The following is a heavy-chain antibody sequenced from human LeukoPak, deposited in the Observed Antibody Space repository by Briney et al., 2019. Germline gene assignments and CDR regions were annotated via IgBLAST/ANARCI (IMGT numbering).Heavy chain of an antibody. CDR3: AKDKGSGWSGIDY. CDR2: ISSSSRYI. Sequence: GGSLRLSCAASGFTLSNYSMNWVRQAPGKGLEWVSSISSSSRYIYYADSVKGRFTISRDNAGNSLYLQMNSLRPEDTAFYYCAKDKGSGWSGIDYWGQGTLVTVSS. D-gene: IGHD6-19*01. J-gene: IGHJ4*02. V-gene: IGHV3-21*04. CDR1: GFTLSNYS.